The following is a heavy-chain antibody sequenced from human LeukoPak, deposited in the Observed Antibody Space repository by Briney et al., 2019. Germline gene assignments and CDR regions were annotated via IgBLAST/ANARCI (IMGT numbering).Heavy chain of an antibody. CDR3: AREGPGIAAAGDHPSMDV. Sequence: GRSLRLSCAASGFTFSSYAMHWVRQAPGKGLEWVAVISYDGSNKFYADSVKGRFTISRDNSKNTLYLQMNSLRAEDSAVYYCAREGPGIAAAGDHPSMDVWGQGTMVTVSS. D-gene: IGHD6-13*01. CDR2: ISYDGSNK. V-gene: IGHV3-30-3*01. CDR1: GFTFSSYA. J-gene: IGHJ6*02.